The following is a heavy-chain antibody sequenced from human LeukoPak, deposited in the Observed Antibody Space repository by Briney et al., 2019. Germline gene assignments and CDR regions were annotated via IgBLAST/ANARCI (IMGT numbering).Heavy chain of an antibody. CDR2: MNPNSGNT. J-gene: IGHJ5*02. CDR3: ARDLIKRSSWYAKTGCWFDP. V-gene: IGHV1-8*01. CDR1: GYTFTSYD. Sequence: ASVKVSCKASGYTFTSYDINWVRQATGQGLEWMGWMNPNSGNTGYAQKFQGRVTMTRNTSISTAYMELSSLRSEDTAVYYCARDLIKRSSWYAKTGCWFDPWGQGTLVTVSS. D-gene: IGHD6-13*01.